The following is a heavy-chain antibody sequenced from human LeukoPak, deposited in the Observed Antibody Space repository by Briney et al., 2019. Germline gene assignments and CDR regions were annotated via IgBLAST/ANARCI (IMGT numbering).Heavy chain of an antibody. Sequence: GGSLRLSCAASGFTFSKFWVSWVRQAPGKGLEWVASIDQDASTIRYVDSVRGRFTISRDNAKTTLYLQMNSLRDEDTAVYYCAGDLISGSGSLGYWGQGTLVTVSS. D-gene: IGHD3-10*01. V-gene: IGHV3-7*01. J-gene: IGHJ4*02. CDR1: GFTFSKFW. CDR2: IDQDASTI. CDR3: AGDLISGSGSLGY.